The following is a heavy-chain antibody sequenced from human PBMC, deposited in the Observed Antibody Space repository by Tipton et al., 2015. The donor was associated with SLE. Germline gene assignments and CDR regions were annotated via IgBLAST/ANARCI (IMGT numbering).Heavy chain of an antibody. CDR3: ARTLWDYYDGSGYYWWFDP. CDR1: GFTFSSYS. CDR2: ISSSSSYI. Sequence: SLRLSCAASGFTFSSYSMNWGRQAPGKGLEWVSSISSSSSYIYYADSVKGRFTISRDNAKNSLYLQMNSLRAEDTAAYYCARTLWDYYDGSGYYWWFDPWGQGTLVTVSS. J-gene: IGHJ5*02. V-gene: IGHV3-21*03. D-gene: IGHD3-22*01.